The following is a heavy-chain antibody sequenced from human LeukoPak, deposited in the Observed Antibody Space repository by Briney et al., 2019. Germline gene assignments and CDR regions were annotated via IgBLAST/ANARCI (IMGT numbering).Heavy chain of an antibody. CDR1: GGSFSGYY. V-gene: IGHV4-34*01. CDR2: INHSGST. J-gene: IGHJ5*02. CDR3: SPIAAAGWFDP. Sequence: SETLSLTCAVYGGSFSGYYWSWIRQPPGKGLEWIGEINHSGSTNYNPSLKSRVTISVDTSKNQFSLKLSSVTAADTAVYYCSPIAAAGWFDPWGQGTLVTVSS. D-gene: IGHD6-13*01.